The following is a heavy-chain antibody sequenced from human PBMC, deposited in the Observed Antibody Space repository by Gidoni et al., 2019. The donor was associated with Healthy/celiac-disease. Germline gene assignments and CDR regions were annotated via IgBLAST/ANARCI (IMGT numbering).Heavy chain of an antibody. CDR3: AKDGDHIAARQTLSFDY. D-gene: IGHD6-6*01. CDR1: GFTVSSYA. J-gene: IGHJ4*02. V-gene: IGHV3-23*01. Sequence: EVQLLESGGGLVQPGGSLRLSCAASGFTVSSYAMSWVRQAPGKGLEWVSAISGSGGSTYYADSVKGRFTISRDNSKNTLYLQMNSLRAEDTAVYYCAKDGDHIAARQTLSFDYWGQGTLVTVSS. CDR2: ISGSGGST.